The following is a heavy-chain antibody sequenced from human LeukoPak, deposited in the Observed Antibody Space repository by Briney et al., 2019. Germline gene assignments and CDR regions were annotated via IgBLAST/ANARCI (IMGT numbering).Heavy chain of an antibody. Sequence: ASVKISCKASGYTFTSYYMHWVRQAPGQGLEWMGIINPSGGSTSYAQKFQGRVTITTDESTSTAYMELSSLRSEDTAVYYCARVDRYCSSTSCYPTDYWGQGTLVTVSS. CDR2: INPSGGST. J-gene: IGHJ4*02. D-gene: IGHD2-2*01. CDR1: GYTFTSYY. CDR3: ARVDRYCSSTSCYPTDY. V-gene: IGHV1-46*01.